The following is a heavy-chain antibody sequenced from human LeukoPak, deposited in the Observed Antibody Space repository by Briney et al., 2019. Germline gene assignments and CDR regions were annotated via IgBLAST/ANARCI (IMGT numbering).Heavy chain of an antibody. D-gene: IGHD2-2*01. J-gene: IGHJ3*02. CDR2: IYTSGST. CDR1: GGSISSYY. Sequence: PSETLSLTCTVTGGSISSYYWSWIRQPAGKRLEGMGRIYTSGSTHYNPYLKSRVTMSGDTSKNQFSMKLSSVTAADTAVYYCAREGDIVVVPAGGAFDIWGQGTMVTVSS. CDR3: AREGDIVVVPAGGAFDI. V-gene: IGHV4-4*07.